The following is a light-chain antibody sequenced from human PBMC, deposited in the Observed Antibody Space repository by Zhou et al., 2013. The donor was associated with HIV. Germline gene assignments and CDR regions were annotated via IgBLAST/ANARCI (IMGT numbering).Light chain of an antibody. CDR1: QGISNS. CDR2: AAS. J-gene: IGKJ2*03. Sequence: DIQMTQSPPSLSASVGDRVTITCRASQGISNSLAWYQHKPGRAPKLLVYAASRLERGVPSRFSGSRSGTDFTLTISSLQPEDFATYYCQQTYSTPRSFGQGTKLEIK. V-gene: IGKV1-NL1*01. CDR3: QQTYSTPRS.